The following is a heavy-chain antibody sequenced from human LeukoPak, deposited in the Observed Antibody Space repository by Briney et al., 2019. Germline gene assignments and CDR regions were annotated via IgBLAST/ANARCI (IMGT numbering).Heavy chain of an antibody. J-gene: IGHJ4*02. CDR3: AKDLGSHTAMPNFDY. Sequence: GSLRLSCAASGFTFSSYGMHWVRQAPGKVLEWVAVISYDGSNKYYADSVKGRFTISRDNSKNTLYLQMNSLRAEDTAVYYCAKDLGSHTAMPNFDYWGQGTLVTVSS. D-gene: IGHD5-18*01. CDR1: GFTFSSYG. V-gene: IGHV3-30*18. CDR2: ISYDGSNK.